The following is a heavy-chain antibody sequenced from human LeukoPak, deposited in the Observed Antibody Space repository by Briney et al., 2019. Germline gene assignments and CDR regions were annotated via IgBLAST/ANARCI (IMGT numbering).Heavy chain of an antibody. J-gene: IGHJ4*02. V-gene: IGHV3-23*01. CDR2: ISGSSGST. Sequence: VGSPRLSRAASGFTSSIYATSWVRQAPGKGLEWVSGISGSSGSTYYADSVKGRFTISRDNSKNTLYLQMTSLRAEDAAVYYCAKGRSIAVAGNSGFDYWGQGTLVTVSS. CDR3: AKGRSIAVAGNSGFDY. CDR1: GFTSSIYA. D-gene: IGHD6-19*01.